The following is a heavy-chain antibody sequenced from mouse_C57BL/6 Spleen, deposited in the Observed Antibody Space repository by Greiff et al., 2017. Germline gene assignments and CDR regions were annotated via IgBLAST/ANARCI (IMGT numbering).Heavy chain of an antibody. Sequence: QVQLQQPGAELVRPGSSVKLSCKASGYTFTSYWMHWVKQRPIQGLEWIGNIDPSDSETHYNQKFKDKATLTVDKSSSTAYMQLSSLTSEDSAVYYCARSGRSGPCLYFEVWGTGTTVTVSS. CDR1: GYTFTSYW. V-gene: IGHV1-52*01. CDR2: IDPSDSET. J-gene: IGHJ1*03. CDR3: ARSGRSGPCLYFEV. D-gene: IGHD3-2*02.